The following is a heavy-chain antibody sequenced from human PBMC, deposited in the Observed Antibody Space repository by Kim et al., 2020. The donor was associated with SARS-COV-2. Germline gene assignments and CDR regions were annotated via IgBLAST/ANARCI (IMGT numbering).Heavy chain of an antibody. V-gene: IGHV1-24*01. CDR2: FDPEDGET. CDR1: GYTLTELS. Sequence: ASVKVSCKVSGYTLTELSMHWVRQAPGKGLEWMGGFDPEDGETIYAQKFQGRVTMTEDTSTDTAYMELSSLRSEDTAVYYCATDLGYCSGGSCYRTFDYWGQGTLVTVSS. J-gene: IGHJ4*02. D-gene: IGHD2-15*01. CDR3: ATDLGYCSGGSCYRTFDY.